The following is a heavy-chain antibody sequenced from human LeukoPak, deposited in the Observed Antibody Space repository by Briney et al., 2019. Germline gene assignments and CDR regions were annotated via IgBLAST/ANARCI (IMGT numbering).Heavy chain of an antibody. CDR1: GYTFTSYA. D-gene: IGHD3-22*01. J-gene: IGHJ4*02. CDR3: ARSADYYDSSGYYWEAVFDY. V-gene: IGHV1-3*01. CDR2: ISAGNGNT. Sequence: ASVIVSCTASGYTFTSYAIHWVRQATGQRLEWMGWISAGNGNTKYSQNFQGRVTFISNTSATTAFMELSSLRSEDAAVYYCARSADYYDSSGYYWEAVFDYWGQGTLVTVSS.